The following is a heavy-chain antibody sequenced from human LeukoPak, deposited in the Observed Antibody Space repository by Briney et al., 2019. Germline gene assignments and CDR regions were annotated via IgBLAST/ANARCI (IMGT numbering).Heavy chain of an antibody. V-gene: IGHV3-30*18. Sequence: PGGSLRLSCAASGFTFSSYGMHWVRQAPGKGLEWVAVISYDGSNKYYADSVKGRFTISRDNSKNTLYLQMNSLRAEDTDVYYFAKASYTALDYWGQGTLVTVSS. CDR3: AKASYTALDY. D-gene: IGHD5-18*01. J-gene: IGHJ4*02. CDR1: GFTFSSYG. CDR2: ISYDGSNK.